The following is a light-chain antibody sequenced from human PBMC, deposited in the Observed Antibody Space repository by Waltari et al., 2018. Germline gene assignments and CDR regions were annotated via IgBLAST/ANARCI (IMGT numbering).Light chain of an antibody. CDR3: QQRSNWPLT. CDR1: QSVSSH. Sequence: EIVFTHSPSTLSLSPGDRATLSCRASQSVSSHLAWYQQKPGQAPRLLIDDAPNRATGIPGSFSGSGSRTDFTLTISSLGPEDFAVYYCQQRSNWPLTFGGGTKVEIK. V-gene: IGKV3-11*01. CDR2: DAP. J-gene: IGKJ4*01.